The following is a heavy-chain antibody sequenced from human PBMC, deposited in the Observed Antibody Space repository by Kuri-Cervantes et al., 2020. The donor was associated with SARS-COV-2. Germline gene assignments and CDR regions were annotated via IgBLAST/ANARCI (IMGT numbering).Heavy chain of an antibody. D-gene: IGHD3-16*01. Sequence: SETLSLTCAVYGGSFSDYSWSWIRRPPGKGLEWIGEINHSGSTKYNPSLKSRVTMSVDTSKNQFSLKLSSVTAADTAVYYCARDWGISSALDGWGQGTLVTVSS. CDR1: GGSFSDYS. J-gene: IGHJ1*01. CDR3: ARDWGISSALDG. CDR2: INHSGST. V-gene: IGHV4-34*01.